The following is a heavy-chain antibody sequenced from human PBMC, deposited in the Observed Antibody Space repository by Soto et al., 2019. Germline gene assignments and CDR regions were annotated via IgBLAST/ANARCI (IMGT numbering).Heavy chain of an antibody. J-gene: IGHJ4*02. Sequence: QVQLVESGGALVKPGESLRLSCAVSGFTFSDFYMSWIRQAPGKGLEWVSYISDSGTSTYYADSVKGRFIISRDNAKSSLYLQMNSLRAEDTAMYSCIRAYGDYCGQGTLVTVSS. D-gene: IGHD4-17*01. CDR1: GFTFSDFY. V-gene: IGHV3-11*01. CDR2: ISDSGTST. CDR3: IRAYGDY.